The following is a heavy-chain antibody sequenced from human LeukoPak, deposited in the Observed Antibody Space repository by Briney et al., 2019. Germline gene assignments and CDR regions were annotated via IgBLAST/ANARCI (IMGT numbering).Heavy chain of an antibody. CDR2: IYYSGST. J-gene: IGHJ4*02. D-gene: IGHD3-22*01. V-gene: IGHV4-59*08. Sequence: SETLSLTCTVSGGSISSYYWSWIRQPPRKGLEWIGYIYYSGSTNYNPSLKSRVTISVDTSKNQFSLKLSSVTAADTAVYYCARAGGYYDSSGYYGYWGQGTLVTVSS. CDR3: ARAGGYYDSSGYYGY. CDR1: GGSISSYY.